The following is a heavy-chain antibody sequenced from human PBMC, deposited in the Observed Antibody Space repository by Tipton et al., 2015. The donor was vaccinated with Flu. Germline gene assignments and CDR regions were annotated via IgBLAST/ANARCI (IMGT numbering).Heavy chain of an antibody. J-gene: IGHJ6*02. CDR1: GGTFSSYA. Sequence: QLVQSGAEVKKPGSSVKVSCKASGGTFSSYAISWVRQAPGQGLEWMGRIIPILGIANYAQKFQGRVTITADKSTSTAYMELSSLRSEDTAVYYCARLTLGYCSSTSCYSGNYYYYYGMDVWGQGTTVTVSS. CDR3: ARLTLGYCSSTSCYSGNYYYYYGMDV. V-gene: IGHV1-69*09. CDR2: IIPILGIA. D-gene: IGHD2-2*01.